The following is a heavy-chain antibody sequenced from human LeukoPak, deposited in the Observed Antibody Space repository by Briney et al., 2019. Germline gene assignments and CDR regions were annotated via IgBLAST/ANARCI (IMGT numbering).Heavy chain of an antibody. CDR2: ISPSGGRT. V-gene: IGHV3-23*01. J-gene: IGHJ4*02. D-gene: IGHD1-14*01. CDR3: AKASTVLKPIDY. CDR1: GFAFSTDA. Sequence: PGESLRLSCVASGFAFSTDAMHWVRQAPGKGLEWVSGISPSGGRTYYAGSVKGRFTISRDNSKNTLYLQMNSLRADDTAVYFCAKASTVLKPIDYWGQGSLVTVPS.